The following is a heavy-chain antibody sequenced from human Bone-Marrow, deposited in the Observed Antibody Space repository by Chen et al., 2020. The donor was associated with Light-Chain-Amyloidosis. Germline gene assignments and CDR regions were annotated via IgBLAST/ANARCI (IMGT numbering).Heavy chain of an antibody. CDR1: GGSITSSGYY. CDR2: VYYGGST. J-gene: IGHJ5*02. V-gene: IGHV4-39*01. D-gene: IGHD2-8*01. CDR3: ARNCTSEIRGGWFDP. Sequence: QLQLQEAGPGLVKPSETLSLTCTISGGSITSSGYYWGWFRQPPGKGLEWVATVYYGGSTYYNPALKNRVLISVDPSRNQFSLKLASVTASDTAVYFCARNCTSEIRGGWFDPWGPGTLVTVSS.